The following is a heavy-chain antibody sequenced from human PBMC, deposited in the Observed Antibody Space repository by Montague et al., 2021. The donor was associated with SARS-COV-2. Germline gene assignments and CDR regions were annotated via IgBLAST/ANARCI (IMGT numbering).Heavy chain of an antibody. CDR3: ASGEFFYYGSGNYYRSALDD. J-gene: IGHJ6*02. CDR1: GASFSGYY. D-gene: IGHD3-10*01. CDR2: VIHSGTT. V-gene: IGHV4-34*12. Sequence: SETLSLTRPLYGASFSGYYWSWVRQSPGKGPEWIGEVIHSGTTNXNPSLKGRVTISIDSSNDRFSLRLTSLTAADTGVYYCASGEFFYYGSGNYYRSALDDWGQGTTVTVSS.